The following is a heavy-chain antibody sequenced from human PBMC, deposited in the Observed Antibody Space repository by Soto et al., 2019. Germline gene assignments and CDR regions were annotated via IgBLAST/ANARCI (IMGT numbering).Heavy chain of an antibody. Sequence: EVQLLESGGGLVQPGGSLRLSCAASGFTFSSYAMSWVRQAPGKGLEWVSAISGSGGSTYYADSVKGRFTISRDNSKNTPYLQMNSLRAEDTAVYYCAKAEGITMVRGVIPFQHWGQGTLVTVSS. V-gene: IGHV3-23*01. CDR2: ISGSGGST. CDR1: GFTFSSYA. J-gene: IGHJ1*01. D-gene: IGHD3-10*01. CDR3: AKAEGITMVRGVIPFQH.